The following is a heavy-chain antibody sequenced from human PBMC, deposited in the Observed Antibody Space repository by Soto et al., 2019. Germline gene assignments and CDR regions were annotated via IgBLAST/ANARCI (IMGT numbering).Heavy chain of an antibody. CDR1: GGSISSYY. CDR2: IYYSGST. J-gene: IGHJ4*02. V-gene: IGHV4-59*01. D-gene: IGHD5-18*01. Sequence: PSETLSLTCTVSGGSISSYYWSWIRQPPGKGLEWIGYIYYSGSTNYNPSLKSRVTISVDTSKNQFSLKLSSVTAADTAVYYCARGGGSSVRGYSYGYFAHGYDYWGQGTLVTVSS. CDR3: ARGGGSSVRGYSYGYFAHGYDY.